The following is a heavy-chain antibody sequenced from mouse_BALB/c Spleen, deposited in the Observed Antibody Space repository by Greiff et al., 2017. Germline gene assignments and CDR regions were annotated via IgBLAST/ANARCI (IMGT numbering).Heavy chain of an antibody. V-gene: IGHV2-4-1*01. Sequence: QVQLKQSGPGLVQPSQSLSITCTVSGFSLTSYGVHWVRQSPGKGLEWLGVIWSGGSTAYNAAFISRLSISKDNSKSQVFFKMNSLQADDTAIYYCARSEDDGHGGFAYWGQGTLVTVSA. CDR2: IWSGGST. D-gene: IGHD2-3*01. CDR3: ARSEDDGHGGFAY. J-gene: IGHJ3*01. CDR1: GFSLTSYG.